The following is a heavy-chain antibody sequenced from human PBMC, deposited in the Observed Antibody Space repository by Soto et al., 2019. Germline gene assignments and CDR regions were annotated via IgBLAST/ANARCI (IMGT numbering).Heavy chain of an antibody. CDR2: ISWNSGSI. CDR1: GFTFSSDA. V-gene: IGHV3-9*01. D-gene: IGHD6-13*01. Sequence: ALRLSCAASGFTFSSDAMNWVRQGPGKGLEWVSGISWNSGSIGYADSVKGRFTISRDNAKNSLYLQMNSLRAEDTALYYCAKDRGIAAAGHYYYYGMDVWGQGTTVTVSS. CDR3: AKDRGIAAAGHYYYYGMDV. J-gene: IGHJ6*02.